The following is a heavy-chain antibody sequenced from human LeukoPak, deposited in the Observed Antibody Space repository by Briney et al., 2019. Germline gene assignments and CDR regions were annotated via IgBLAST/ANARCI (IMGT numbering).Heavy chain of an antibody. D-gene: IGHD2-15*01. Sequence: GSLRLSCAASGFTFGSYAMSWVRQAPGKGLEWVSAISGSGGSTYYADSVKGRFTISRDNSKNTLYLQMNSLRAEDTAVYYCAKDGDAVVVVAAYFDYWGQGTLVTVSS. CDR3: AKDGDAVVVVAAYFDY. CDR1: GFTFGSYA. V-gene: IGHV3-23*01. CDR2: ISGSGGST. J-gene: IGHJ4*02.